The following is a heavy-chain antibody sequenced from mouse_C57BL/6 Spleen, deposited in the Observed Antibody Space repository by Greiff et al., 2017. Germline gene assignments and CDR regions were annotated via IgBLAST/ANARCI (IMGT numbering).Heavy chain of an antibody. D-gene: IGHD1-1*01. CDR1: GYTFTSYW. J-gene: IGHJ2*01. Sequence: QVQLQQPGAELVMPGASVKLSCKASGYTFTSYWMHWVKQRPGQGLEWIGEIDPSDSYTNYNQKFKGKSTLTVDKSSSPAYMQLSSLTSEDSAVYYCARSLLLRYLYFDFWGQGTTLTVSS. CDR2: IDPSDSYT. CDR3: ARSLLLRYLYFDF. V-gene: IGHV1-69*01.